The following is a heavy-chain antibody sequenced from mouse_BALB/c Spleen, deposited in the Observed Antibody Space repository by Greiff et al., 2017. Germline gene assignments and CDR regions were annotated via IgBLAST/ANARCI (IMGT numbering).Heavy chain of an antibody. Sequence: QVQLQQSGAELMKPGASVKISCKATGYTFSSYWIEWVKQMPGHGLEWIGEILPGSGSTNYNEKFKGKATFTADTSSNTAYMQLSSLTSEDSAVYYCARVTTVVADYYAMDYWGQGTSVTVSS. V-gene: IGHV1-9*01. CDR2: ILPGSGST. D-gene: IGHD1-1*01. CDR3: ARVTTVVADYYAMDY. J-gene: IGHJ4*01. CDR1: GYTFSSYW.